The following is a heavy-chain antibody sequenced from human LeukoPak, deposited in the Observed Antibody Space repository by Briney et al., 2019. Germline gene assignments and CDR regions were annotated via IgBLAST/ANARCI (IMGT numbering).Heavy chain of an antibody. CDR1: GGSISSYY. CDR2: IYYSGST. Sequence: PSETLSLTCTVSGGSISSYYWSWIRQPPGKGLEWIGYIYYSGSTNYNPSLKSRVTISVDTSKNQFSLKLSSVTAADTAVYYCARQPSAVAGSFFDYWGQGTLVTVSS. V-gene: IGHV4-59*01. CDR3: ARQPSAVAGSFFDY. J-gene: IGHJ4*02. D-gene: IGHD6-19*01.